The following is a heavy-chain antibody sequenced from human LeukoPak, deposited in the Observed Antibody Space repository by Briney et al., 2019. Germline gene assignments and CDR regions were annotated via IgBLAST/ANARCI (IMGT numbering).Heavy chain of an antibody. CDR1: GFTFSSYA. CDR2: ISGSSGST. Sequence: GGSLRLSCAASGFTFSSYAMSWVRQAPGKGLEWVSAISGSSGSTYYADSVKGWFTISRDNSKNTLYLQMNSLRAEDTAVYYCAKPQNYDFWSGPDYWGLGTLVTVSS. J-gene: IGHJ4*02. CDR3: AKPQNYDFWSGPDY. D-gene: IGHD3-3*01. V-gene: IGHV3-23*01.